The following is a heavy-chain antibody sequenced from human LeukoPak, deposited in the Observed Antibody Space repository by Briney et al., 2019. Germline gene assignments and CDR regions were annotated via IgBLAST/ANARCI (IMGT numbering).Heavy chain of an antibody. CDR1: GGSISSHY. Sequence: PPETLSLTCTVSGGSISSHYWSWIRQPPGKGLEWIGYIYYSGSTNYNPSLKSRVTISVDTSKNQFSLKLSSVTAADTAVYYCARGNDFWSGYYYYYYYMDVWGKGTTVTVSS. J-gene: IGHJ6*03. V-gene: IGHV4-59*11. CDR3: ARGNDFWSGYYYYYYYMDV. D-gene: IGHD3-3*01. CDR2: IYYSGST.